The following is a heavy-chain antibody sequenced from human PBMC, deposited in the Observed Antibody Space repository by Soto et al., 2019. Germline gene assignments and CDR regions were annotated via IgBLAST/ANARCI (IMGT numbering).Heavy chain of an antibody. CDR3: AREVNTVIMPGDTEDYSGLDV. CDR1: GYVVSSSC. CDR2: INPTMGST. D-gene: IGHD2-21*02. V-gene: IGHV1-46*01. Sequence: QVQLGHSGAEGTKPGSSVKVSCKASGYVVSSSCVHWVRQAPGKGLEWMAMINPTMGSTDYAHNIQGRVALTRDTSTARVVLDLNSLRSADTALYYSAREVNTVIMPGDTEDYSGLDVWGQGTTVIVSS. J-gene: IGHJ6*02.